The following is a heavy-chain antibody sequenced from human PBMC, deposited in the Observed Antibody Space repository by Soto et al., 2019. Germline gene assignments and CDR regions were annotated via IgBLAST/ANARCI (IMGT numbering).Heavy chain of an antibody. V-gene: IGHV1-69*02. D-gene: IGHD4-4*01. CDR2: IIPILGIA. Sequence: QVQLVQSGAEVKKPGSSVQVSCKASGGTFSSYTISWVRQAPGQGLEWMGRIIPILGIANYAQKFQGRVTITADKATSTAYMELSSLRSEDTAVYYGARVGVTTVTGSWGQGTLVTVSS. CDR1: GGTFSSYT. CDR3: ARVGVTTVTGS. J-gene: IGHJ4*02.